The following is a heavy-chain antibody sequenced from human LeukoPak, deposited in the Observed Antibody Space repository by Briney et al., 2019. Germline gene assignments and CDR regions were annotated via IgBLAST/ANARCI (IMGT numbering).Heavy chain of an antibody. CDR3: ARDHGDNLWSGYLD. Sequence: GGSLRLSRAASGFIFSKYWMSWVRQAPGKGLEWVANIKQDGSEKYYVDSVTGRFTISRDNAKNSLYLQMSSLRAEDTAVYYCARDHGDNLWSGYLDWGQGTLVTVSS. D-gene: IGHD3-3*01. CDR2: IKQDGSEK. CDR1: GFIFSKYW. J-gene: IGHJ4*02. V-gene: IGHV3-7*03.